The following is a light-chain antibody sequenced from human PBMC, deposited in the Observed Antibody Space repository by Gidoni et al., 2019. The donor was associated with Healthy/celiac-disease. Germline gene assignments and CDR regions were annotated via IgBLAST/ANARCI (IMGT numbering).Light chain of an antibody. CDR2: GAS. CDR1: QSVSSN. V-gene: IGKV3-15*01. Sequence: EIVMTQSPATLSVSPGERATLSCRASQSVSSNLAWYQQEPGQAPRLLIYGASTRATGIPARFSGSGSGTEFTLTISSLQSEDFAVYCCQQYNNWPPYTFGQGTKLEIK. J-gene: IGKJ2*01. CDR3: QQYNNWPPYT.